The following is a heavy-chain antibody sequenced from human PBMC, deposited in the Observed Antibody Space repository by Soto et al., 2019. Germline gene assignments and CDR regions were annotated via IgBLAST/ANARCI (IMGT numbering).Heavy chain of an antibody. D-gene: IGHD4-17*01. CDR1: GFTFSDYW. CDR2: INGDGSNT. CDR3: VRSMTTLTIDWLDP. V-gene: IGHV3-74*01. Sequence: EVQLVESGGGLVQGGGSLRLSCAASGFTFSDYWMHWVRQAPGKGPVWLSRINGDGSNTNHAHFVKGRFTISRDNAKNTLYLQINSLRAEDTAVYYCVRSMTTLTIDWLDPWGRGTQVTVSS. J-gene: IGHJ5*02.